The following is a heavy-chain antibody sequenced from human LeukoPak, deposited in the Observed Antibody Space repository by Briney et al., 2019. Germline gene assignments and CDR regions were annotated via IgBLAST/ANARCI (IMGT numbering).Heavy chain of an antibody. D-gene: IGHD6-13*01. V-gene: IGHV4-59*01. CDR1: IDSITNYY. Sequence: TTSETLSLTCSVPIDSITNYYWSWIRQPPGKGLEWIGFIYHSGNTNYNPSLTSRVTMSVDTSKTQITLRLTSVTAADTAVYYCAREEGIAAAGALEYWGQGILVTVSS. CDR3: AREEGIAAAGALEY. J-gene: IGHJ4*02. CDR2: IYHSGNT.